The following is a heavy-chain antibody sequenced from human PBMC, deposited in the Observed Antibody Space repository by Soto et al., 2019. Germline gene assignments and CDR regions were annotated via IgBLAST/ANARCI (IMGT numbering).Heavy chain of an antibody. J-gene: IGHJ6*02. CDR3: AEDRGYSSSWVYYYGMDV. CDR1: GFTFSSYA. D-gene: IGHD6-13*01. Sequence: GGSLRLSCAASGFTFSSYAMSWVRQAPGKGLEWVSAISGSGGSTYYADSVKGRFTISRDNSKNTLYLQMNSLRAEDTAVYYCAEDRGYSSSWVYYYGMDVWGQGTTVTVSS. CDR2: ISGSGGST. V-gene: IGHV3-23*01.